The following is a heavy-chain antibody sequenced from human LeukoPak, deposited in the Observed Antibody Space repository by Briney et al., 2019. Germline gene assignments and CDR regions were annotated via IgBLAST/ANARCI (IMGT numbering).Heavy chain of an antibody. Sequence: ASVKVSCKASGYTFTSYGISWVRQAPGQGLEWMGWISAYNGNTKYSQKVQGRVTMTTDTSTSTAYMELRSLRSDDTAVYYCARDGTKLPWFGELRITRYYFYYMDVWGKGTTVTISS. J-gene: IGHJ6*03. D-gene: IGHD3-10*01. CDR1: GYTFTSYG. CDR2: ISAYNGNT. CDR3: ARDGTKLPWFGELRITRYYFYYMDV. V-gene: IGHV1-18*01.